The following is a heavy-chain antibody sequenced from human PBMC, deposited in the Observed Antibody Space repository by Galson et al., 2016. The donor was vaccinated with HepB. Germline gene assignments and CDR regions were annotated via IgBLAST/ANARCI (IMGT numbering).Heavy chain of an antibody. V-gene: IGHV1-46*01. J-gene: IGHJ5*02. D-gene: IGHD3-10*01. Sequence: SVKVSCKASGYAFTTYYIHWMRQAPGQGLEWLGIINPSGGVTGYSQKFQDRVTMTSDASTRTVHMELRSRRSDDTAVYYCARDGPPNVEAGGWFDPWGQGTLVTVSS. CDR2: INPSGGVT. CDR1: GYAFTTYY. CDR3: ARDGPPNVEAGGWFDP.